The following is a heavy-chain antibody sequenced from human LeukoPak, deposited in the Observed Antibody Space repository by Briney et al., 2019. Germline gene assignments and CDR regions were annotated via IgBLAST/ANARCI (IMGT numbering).Heavy chain of an antibody. Sequence: GGSLRLSCAASGFTFSSYTMNWVRQAPGKGLEWVSSISSSGSFIYYADSVKGRFTLSRDNAKNSLFLQMNSLRAEDTAVYYCARATISYYYMDVWGKGTTVTVSS. CDR2: ISSSGSFI. J-gene: IGHJ6*03. CDR3: ARATISYYYMDV. V-gene: IGHV3-21*01. CDR1: GFTFSSYT.